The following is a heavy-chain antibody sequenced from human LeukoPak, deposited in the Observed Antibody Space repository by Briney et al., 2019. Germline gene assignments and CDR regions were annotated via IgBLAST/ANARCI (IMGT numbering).Heavy chain of an antibody. D-gene: IGHD6-13*01. Sequence: KPSETLSLTCAVYGGSFSGYYWSWIRQPPGKGLEWIGEINHSGSTNYNPSLKSRVTISVDTSKNQFSLKLSSVTAADTAVYYCARRGSSWSKFGYWGQGTLVTVSS. V-gene: IGHV4-34*01. CDR1: GGSFSGYY. CDR3: ARRGSSWSKFGY. CDR2: INHSGST. J-gene: IGHJ4*02.